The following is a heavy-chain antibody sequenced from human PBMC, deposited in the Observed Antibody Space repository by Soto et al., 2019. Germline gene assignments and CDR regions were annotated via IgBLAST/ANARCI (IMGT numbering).Heavy chain of an antibody. CDR1: GFTSSSYG. V-gene: IGHV3-33*01. CDR3: AREIQMIPDY. CDR2: TWYDGSNK. D-gene: IGHD5-18*01. Sequence: PGGSLRLSCAASGFTSSSYGMHWVRQAPGKLLEWVEVTWYDGSNKYYADSVKGRFTISRDNSKNTLYLQMNSLRAEDTAVYYCAREIQMIPDYWGQGTLVTVSS. J-gene: IGHJ4*02.